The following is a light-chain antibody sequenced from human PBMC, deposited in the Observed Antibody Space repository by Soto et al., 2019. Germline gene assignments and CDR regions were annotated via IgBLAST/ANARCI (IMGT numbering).Light chain of an antibody. V-gene: IGLV2-23*02. CDR1: SSDVGAYDL. Sequence: QSALTQPASVSGSHGQSITISCIGTSSDVGAYDLVSWYQQYPGTAPRLIIYENIRRPSGIDSRFSGSKAGNTAALTISCLRAEDESTYHCCSYAGTYNFVVFGGGTKLTVL. CDR3: CSYAGTYNFVV. J-gene: IGLJ2*01. CDR2: ENI.